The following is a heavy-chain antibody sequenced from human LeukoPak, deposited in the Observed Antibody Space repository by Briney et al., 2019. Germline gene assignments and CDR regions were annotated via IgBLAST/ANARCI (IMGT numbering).Heavy chain of an antibody. CDR2: INPNSGGT. Sequence: ASVKVSCKASGYTFTGYYMHWVRQAPGQGLEWMGRINPNSGGTNYAQKFQGRVTMTRDTSISTAYMELSRLRSDDTAVYYCARGILYGSGYYFYYMDVWGKGTTVTVSS. V-gene: IGHV1-2*06. J-gene: IGHJ6*03. CDR1: GYTFTGYY. CDR3: ARGILYGSGYYFYYMDV. D-gene: IGHD3-10*01.